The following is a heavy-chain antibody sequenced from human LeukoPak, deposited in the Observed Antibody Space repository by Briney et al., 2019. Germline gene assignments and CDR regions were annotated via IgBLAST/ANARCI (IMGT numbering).Heavy chain of an antibody. D-gene: IGHD6-19*01. CDR2: INPNSGGT. Sequence: GASVKVSCKASGYSFTGYYIHWVRQAPGQGLEWMGWINPNSGGTNYAQKFQGRVTMTRDTSISTAYMGLSRLRSDDTAVYYCARAFRRAVAGAHAFDIWGQGTMVTVSS. CDR3: ARAFRRAVAGAHAFDI. J-gene: IGHJ3*02. V-gene: IGHV1-2*02. CDR1: GYSFTGYY.